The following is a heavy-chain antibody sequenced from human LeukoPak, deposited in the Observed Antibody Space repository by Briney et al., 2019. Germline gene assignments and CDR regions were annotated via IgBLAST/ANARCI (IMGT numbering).Heavy chain of an antibody. J-gene: IGHJ4*02. CDR3: ARDDSSYDY. V-gene: IGHV3-21*01. CDR1: GFTFSDYS. D-gene: IGHD4-11*01. CDR2: ISSSSSYI. Sequence: PGGSLRLSCAASGFTFSDYSMNWVRQAPGKGLEWVSSISSSSSYIYYADSVKGRFTTSRDNARNSLYLQMNSLRAEDTALYYCARDDSSYDYWGQGTLVTVSS.